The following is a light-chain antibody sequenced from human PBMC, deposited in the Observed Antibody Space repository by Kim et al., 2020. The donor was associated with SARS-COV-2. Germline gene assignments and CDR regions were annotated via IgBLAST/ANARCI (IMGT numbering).Light chain of an antibody. J-gene: IGKJ4*01. CDR1: RDIGHY. CDR3: QNYNGAPLT. V-gene: IGKV1-27*01. CDR2: AAS. Sequence: DMQMTQSPSSLSASVGDRVTITCRASRDIGHYLAWYQQKPGKVPKLLIYAASALQSGVPSRFSGSASGTDFTLTISSLQPEDFATYYCQNYNGAPLTFGGGTKVHIK.